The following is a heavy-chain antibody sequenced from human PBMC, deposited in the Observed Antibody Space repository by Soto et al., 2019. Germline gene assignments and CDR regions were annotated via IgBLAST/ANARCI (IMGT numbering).Heavy chain of an antibody. J-gene: IGHJ5*02. Sequence: ESGGGLVQPGGSRRLSCAASGFTFRSYSMNWVRQAPGQGLEWISYISSTSATIYYAESVRGRFTVSRDNAKNSVYLQMNSLGAEDTAVYFCARAKSLEYNWFDTWGQGTPVTVSS. CDR1: GFTFRSYS. CDR2: ISSTSATI. CDR3: ARAKSLEYNWFDT. V-gene: IGHV3-48*01.